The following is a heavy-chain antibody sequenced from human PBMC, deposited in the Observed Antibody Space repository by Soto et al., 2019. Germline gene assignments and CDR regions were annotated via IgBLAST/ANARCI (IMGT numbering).Heavy chain of an antibody. D-gene: IGHD1-1*01. CDR1: GYTFTSYG. J-gene: IGHJ4*02. CDR2: ISAHNGNT. CDR3: ARGRYGDY. Sequence: QVHLVQSGAEVKKPGASVKVSCKASGYTFTSYGITWVRQAPGQGLEWMGWISAHNGNTDYAQKPQGRVIVTRDTSTSTAYMELRSLRSDDTAVYYCARGRYGDYWGQGAVVTVSS. V-gene: IGHV1-18*01.